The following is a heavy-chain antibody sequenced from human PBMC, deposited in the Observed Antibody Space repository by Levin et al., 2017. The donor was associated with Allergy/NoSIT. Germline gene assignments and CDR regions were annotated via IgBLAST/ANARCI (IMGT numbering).Heavy chain of an antibody. J-gene: IGHJ4*02. CDR1: GFTFSNYA. CDR3: ATPPAYDFDY. CDR2: ISYDGSDK. V-gene: IGHV3-30*03. D-gene: IGHD2-2*01. Sequence: GGSLRLSCAASGFTFSNYAMHWVRQAPDKGLEWVALISYDGSDKSYADPVKGRFTISRDNSKNTLYLQLSSLRPEDTAVYYCATPPAYDFDYWGQGTLVTVSS.